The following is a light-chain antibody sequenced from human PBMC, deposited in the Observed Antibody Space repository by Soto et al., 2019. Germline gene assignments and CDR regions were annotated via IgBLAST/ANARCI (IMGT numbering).Light chain of an antibody. J-gene: IGKJ1*01. CDR1: QSVSTN. CDR2: AAS. V-gene: IGKV3-15*01. CDR3: QQYSNWPRT. Sequence: EMVMTQSPATLSVSPGERATLSCRASQSVSTNLAWYQQNFGQAPRLLIYAASTRATGIPARFSGSGSGTEFTLTISSLQSEDFAVYYCQQYSNWPRTFGQGTKVEIK.